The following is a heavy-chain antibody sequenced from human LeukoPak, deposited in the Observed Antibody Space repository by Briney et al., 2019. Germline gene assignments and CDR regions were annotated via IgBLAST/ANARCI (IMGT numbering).Heavy chain of an antibody. CDR2: ISYDGSNR. J-gene: IGHJ5*02. V-gene: IGHV3-30*18. CDR3: AKSGYQLLAGNWFDP. CDR1: GFTFSTYG. Sequence: GGSLRLSCAASGFTFSTYGMHWVRQAPGKGLEWVAVISYDGSNRNYADSVKGRFTISRDNSRNTLDLQMNSLRPEDTAVYYCAKSGYQLLAGNWFDPWGQGTLVTVSS. D-gene: IGHD2-2*01.